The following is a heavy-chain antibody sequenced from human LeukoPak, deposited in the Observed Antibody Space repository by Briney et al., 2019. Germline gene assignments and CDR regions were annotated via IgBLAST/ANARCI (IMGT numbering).Heavy chain of an antibody. J-gene: IGHJ5*02. V-gene: IGHV1-46*01. Sequence: GASVKVSCKASGYTFTSYYMHWVRQAPGQGLEWMGIINPSGGSTSYAQKFQGRVTMTRDMSTSTVYMELSSLRSEDTAVYYCARDALEGWFDPWGRGTLVTVSS. CDR2: INPSGGST. CDR3: ARDALEGWFDP. CDR1: GYTFTSYY.